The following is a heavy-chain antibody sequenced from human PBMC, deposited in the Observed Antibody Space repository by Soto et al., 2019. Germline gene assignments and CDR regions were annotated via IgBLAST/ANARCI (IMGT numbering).Heavy chain of an antibody. CDR3: ARDAGEDGYNLWVDY. D-gene: IGHD5-12*01. V-gene: IGHV1-69*01. CDR1: GVTLNISY. Sequence: SVTGSCGAFGVTLNISYIYWVRQAPGQGLEWMGGIIPIFGTPNYAQRFQGRVTITADESTRTAYMEMRGLRSEDTAVYYCARDAGEDGYNLWVDYLGQGTLVTVSP. J-gene: IGHJ4*02. CDR2: IIPIFGTP.